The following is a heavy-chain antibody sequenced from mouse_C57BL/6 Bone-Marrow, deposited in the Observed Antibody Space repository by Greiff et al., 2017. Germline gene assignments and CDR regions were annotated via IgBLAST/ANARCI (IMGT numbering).Heavy chain of an antibody. Sequence: EVQLQQSGPVLVKPGASVKMSCKASGYTFTDYYLNWVKQSHGKSLVWIGVINPYNGGTSYNQKFKGKATLTVDKSSSTAYLELNSLTSEDSAVYYCARGGMGYAMDVWGPGTSVTVSS. V-gene: IGHV1-19*01. CDR2: INPYNGGT. J-gene: IGHJ4*01. CDR1: GYTFTDYY. CDR3: ARGGMGYAMDV.